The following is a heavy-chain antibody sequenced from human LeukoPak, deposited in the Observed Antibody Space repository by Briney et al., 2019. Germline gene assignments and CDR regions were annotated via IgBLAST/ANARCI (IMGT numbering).Heavy chain of an antibody. V-gene: IGHV3-23*01. D-gene: IGHD3-10*01. CDR1: GFTFSSYA. CDR2: ISHTGSDT. Sequence: SGGSLRLSCAASGFTFSSYAMSWVRQAPGKGLEWVSAISHTGSDTYYADSVKDRFSISRDNSKNTLYLQMNSLRAEDTALYYSAKRFYGSGSFYGDWGRGTLVTVSS. J-gene: IGHJ4*02. CDR3: AKRFYGSGSFYGD.